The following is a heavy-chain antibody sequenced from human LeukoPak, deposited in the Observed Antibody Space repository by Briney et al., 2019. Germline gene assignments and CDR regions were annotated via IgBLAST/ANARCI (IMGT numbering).Heavy chain of an antibody. V-gene: IGHV4-34*01. J-gene: IGHJ4*02. CDR1: GGSFSGYY. CDR3: ARERYDRRFDY. D-gene: IGHD3-9*01. Sequence: SETLSLTCAVYGGSFSGYYWTWIRHPPGMGREWIGEINHSGSTNYNPSLKSRVTISVDTSKNQFSLKLSSVTAADTAVYYCARERYDRRFDYWGQGTLVTVSS. CDR2: INHSGST.